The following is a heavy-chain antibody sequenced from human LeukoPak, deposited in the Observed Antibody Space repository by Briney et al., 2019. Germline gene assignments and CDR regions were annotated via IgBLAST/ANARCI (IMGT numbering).Heavy chain of an antibody. V-gene: IGHV3-7*01. J-gene: IGHJ4*02. CDR2: IKQDGSEK. Sequence: WGSLRLSCAASGFTFSSYWRSWIRQAPGKGLEWVANIKQDGSEKYYVDSVKGRFTISRDNAKNSLYLQMNSLRAEDTAVYYCARVADCSGGSCYSGVVYFDYWGQGTLVTVSS. CDR3: ARVADCSGGSCYSGVVYFDY. D-gene: IGHD2-15*01. CDR1: GFTFSSYW.